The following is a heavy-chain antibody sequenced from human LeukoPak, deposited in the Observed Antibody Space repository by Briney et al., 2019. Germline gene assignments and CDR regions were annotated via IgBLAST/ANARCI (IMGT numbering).Heavy chain of an antibody. V-gene: IGHV3-23*01. Sequence: PGGSLRLSCAASGFTFSNYAMGWVRQAPGKGLEWVSAISGSGGSTYYADSVKGRFTISRDNSKNTLYLQMNSLRAEDTAVYYCAKNQLLTLTYYFDYWGQGTLVTVSS. CDR3: AKNQLLTLTYYFDY. J-gene: IGHJ4*02. CDR1: GFTFSNYA. D-gene: IGHD2-2*01. CDR2: ISGSGGST.